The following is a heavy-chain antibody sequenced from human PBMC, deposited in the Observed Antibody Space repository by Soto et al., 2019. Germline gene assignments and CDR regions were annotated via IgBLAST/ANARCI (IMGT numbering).Heavy chain of an antibody. CDR2: INHSGST. CDR3: ARHSSYYHYMDV. J-gene: IGHJ6*03. Sequence: SETLSLTCAVYGGSFSGYYWSWIRQPPGKGLEWIGEINHSGSTNYNPSLKSRVTISVDTSKNQFSLKLSSVTAADTAVYYCARHSSYYHYMDVWRKGTTVTSP. V-gene: IGHV4-34*01. D-gene: IGHD6-13*01. CDR1: GGSFSGYY.